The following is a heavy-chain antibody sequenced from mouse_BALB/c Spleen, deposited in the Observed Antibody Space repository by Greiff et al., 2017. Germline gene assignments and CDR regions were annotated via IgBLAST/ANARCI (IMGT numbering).Heavy chain of an antibody. CDR1: GFSLTGYG. CDR3: ARDYDPHYYAMDY. J-gene: IGHJ4*01. V-gene: IGHV2-6-7*01. Sequence: VKVVESGPGLVAPSQSLSITCTVSGFSLTGYGVNWVRQPPGKGLEWLGMIWGDGSTDYNSALKSRLSISKDNSKSQVFLKMNSLQTDDTARYYCARDYDPHYYAMDYWGQGTSVTVSS. D-gene: IGHD2-3*01. CDR2: IWGDGST.